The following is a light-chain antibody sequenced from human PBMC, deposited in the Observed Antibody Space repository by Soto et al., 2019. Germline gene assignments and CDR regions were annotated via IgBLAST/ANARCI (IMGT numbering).Light chain of an antibody. Sequence: QSVLTQPPSASGTPGQRVTISCSGSSSNIGSSYVYWYQQLPGTAPKLLIYRTDQRPSGVPDRFSGSKSGTSASLAISGLRSEDEADYDCAAWDDSLSGRVFGGGTKLTVL. CDR1: SSNIGSSY. V-gene: IGLV1-47*01. CDR3: AAWDDSLSGRV. CDR2: RTD. J-gene: IGLJ3*02.